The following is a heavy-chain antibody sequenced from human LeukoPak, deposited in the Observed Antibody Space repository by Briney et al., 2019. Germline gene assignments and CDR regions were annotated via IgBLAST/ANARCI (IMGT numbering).Heavy chain of an antibody. D-gene: IGHD3-22*01. CDR1: GFTFSSYG. J-gene: IGHJ3*02. CDR2: IWYDGSNK. Sequence: GGSLRLSCAASGFTFSSYGMHWVRQAPGKGLEWVAVIWYDGSNKYYADSVKGRFTISRDNSKNTLYLQMNSLRAEDTAVYYCARESDDSSGYLKGAFDIWGQGTMVTVSS. CDR3: ARESDDSSGYLKGAFDI. V-gene: IGHV3-33*01.